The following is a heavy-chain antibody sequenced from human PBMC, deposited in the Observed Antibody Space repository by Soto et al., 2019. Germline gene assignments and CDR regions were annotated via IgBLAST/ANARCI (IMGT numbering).Heavy chain of an antibody. CDR2: ISSVGTTT. J-gene: IGHJ6*02. CDR1: GFTISDYY. V-gene: IGHV3-11*01. Sequence: GGSLRLSCEASGFTISDYYMSWIRQAPEKGLEWVSYISSVGTTTYYADSVKGRFSISMDNAKNSLYLQMNSLRAEDTAVYFCAKDQEGSGSHWLGCNYYCIDVWGQGTTVTVSS. CDR3: AKDQEGSGSHWLGCNYYCIDV. D-gene: IGHD3-10*01.